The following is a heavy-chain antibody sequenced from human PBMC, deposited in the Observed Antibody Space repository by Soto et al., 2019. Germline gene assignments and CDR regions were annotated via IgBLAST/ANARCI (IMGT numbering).Heavy chain of an antibody. CDR1: GYTFTSYY. D-gene: IGHD3-9*01. CDR3: ASGAPITIFLSFYGMDV. J-gene: IGHJ6*02. V-gene: IGHV1-46*01. CDR2: INPSGGST. Sequence: GASVKVSCKASGYTFTSYYMHWVRQAPGQGLEWMGIINPSGGSTSYAQKFQGRVTMTRDTSTSTVYMELNSLRSEDTAVYYCASGAPITIFLSFYGMDVWGHGTTVTVSS.